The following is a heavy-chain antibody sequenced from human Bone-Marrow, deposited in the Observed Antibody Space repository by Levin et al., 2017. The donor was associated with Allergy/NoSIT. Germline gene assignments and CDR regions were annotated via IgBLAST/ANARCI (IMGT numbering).Heavy chain of an antibody. V-gene: IGHV3-30*04. CDR3: ARGGPSIFGVVGPGDY. Sequence: GGSLRLSCAASGFTFSSYAMHWVRQAPGKGREGVAFISYDGSNKYYEDPVKGRFTISRDNSKNTLYLQMNSLRAEDAAVYYCARGGPSIFGVVGPGDYWGQGTLVTVSS. CDR2: ISYDGSNK. CDR1: GFTFSSYA. J-gene: IGHJ4*02. D-gene: IGHD3-3*01.